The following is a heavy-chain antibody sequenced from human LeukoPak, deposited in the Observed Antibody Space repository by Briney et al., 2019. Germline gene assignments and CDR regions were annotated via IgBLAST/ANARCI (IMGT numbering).Heavy chain of an antibody. Sequence: GGSLRLSCAASGFTFSSYWMSWVRQAPGKGPEWVANIKQDGSEKYYVDSVKGRFTISRDNAKNSLYLQMNSLRAEDTAVYYCARDQRYSYGYQGYWGQGTLVTVSS. D-gene: IGHD5-18*01. CDR1: GFTFSSYW. J-gene: IGHJ4*02. V-gene: IGHV3-7*01. CDR3: ARDQRYSYGYQGY. CDR2: IKQDGSEK.